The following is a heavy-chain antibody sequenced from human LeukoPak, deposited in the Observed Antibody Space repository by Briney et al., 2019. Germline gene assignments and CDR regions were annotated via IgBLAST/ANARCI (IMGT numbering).Heavy chain of an antibody. CDR3: ATYRGYPVDY. D-gene: IGHD1-1*01. V-gene: IGHV3-74*01. J-gene: IGHJ4*02. CDR1: GFTLRIYR. Sequence: RPGGSLRLSCAGSGFTLRIYRMHGLRQAPGKGVVWVSRFRYDEWITNYADSVKGRFTISRDNGKNTLYLQMNSLRAEDTAVYYCATYRGYPVDYWGQGTLVTVSS. CDR2: FRYDEWIT.